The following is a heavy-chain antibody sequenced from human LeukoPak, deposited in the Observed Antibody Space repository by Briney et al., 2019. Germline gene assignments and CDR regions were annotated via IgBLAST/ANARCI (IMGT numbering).Heavy chain of an antibody. Sequence: GGSLRLSCAASGFTFSSYGMSWVRQAPGKGLEWVSSIGDSGVSTYYADSVKGRFTISRDNSKNTLYLQMNSLRAEDTAVYYCARKPAPADWGQGTLVTVSS. D-gene: IGHD6-25*01. J-gene: IGHJ4*02. CDR3: ARKPAPAD. CDR1: GFTFSSYG. V-gene: IGHV3-23*01. CDR2: IGDSGVST.